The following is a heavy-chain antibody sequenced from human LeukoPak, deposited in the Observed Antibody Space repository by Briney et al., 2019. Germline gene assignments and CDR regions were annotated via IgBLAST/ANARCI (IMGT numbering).Heavy chain of an antibody. CDR3: VGGPDAFDI. D-gene: IGHD3-16*01. Sequence: SETLSLTCAASGYSISSGYYWGWIRQPPGQGLEWIGSIYHSGSTYYNPSLKSRVTISLDTSKNQFSLKLSSVTAADTAVYYCVGGPDAFDIWGQGTMVTVSS. J-gene: IGHJ3*02. CDR2: IYHSGST. V-gene: IGHV4-38-2*01. CDR1: GYSISSGYY.